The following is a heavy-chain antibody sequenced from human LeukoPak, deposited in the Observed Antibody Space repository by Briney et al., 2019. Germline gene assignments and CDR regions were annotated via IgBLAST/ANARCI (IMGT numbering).Heavy chain of an antibody. CDR2: SSYGGAT. CDR1: GGSISSYY. J-gene: IGHJ4*02. Sequence: KPSGTLSLTCTVSGGSISSYYWSWIRQHPGKGLEWIGYSSYGGATSYNPSLKRRVTISVDSPKNRFSLRLSSLTAADTALYYCARHGGTLDYFDYWGPGSLVTVSS. V-gene: IGHV4-59*08. CDR3: ARHGGTLDYFDY. D-gene: IGHD1-26*01.